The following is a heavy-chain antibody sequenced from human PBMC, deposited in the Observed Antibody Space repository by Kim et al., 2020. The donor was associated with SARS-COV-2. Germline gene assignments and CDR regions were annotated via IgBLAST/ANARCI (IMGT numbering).Heavy chain of an antibody. V-gene: IGHV1-46*01. Sequence: TTYALKFRGRVTVTRDTSTSTVYMELSSLRSEDTAVYYCARDNTAWAFDYWGQGTLVTVST. CDR2: T. J-gene: IGHJ4*02. CDR3: ARDNTAWAFDY. D-gene: IGHD2-21*02.